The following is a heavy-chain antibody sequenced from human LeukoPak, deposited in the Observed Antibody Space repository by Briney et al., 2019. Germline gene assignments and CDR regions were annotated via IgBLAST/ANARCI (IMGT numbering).Heavy chain of an antibody. J-gene: IGHJ4*02. CDR1: GGSFSGYY. CDR3: ARENRFGHFDY. V-gene: IGHV4-34*01. CDR2: INHSGST. Sequence: PSETLSLTCAVYGGSFSGYYWSWIRQPPGKGLEWIGEINHSGSTNYNPSLKSRVTISVDTSKNQFSLKLSSVTAADTAVYYCARENRFGHFDYWGQGTLVTVSS. D-gene: IGHD1-14*01.